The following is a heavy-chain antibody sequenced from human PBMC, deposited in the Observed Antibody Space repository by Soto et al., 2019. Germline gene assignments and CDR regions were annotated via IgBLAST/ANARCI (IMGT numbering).Heavy chain of an antibody. CDR2: IIPFLGVT. J-gene: IGHJ4*02. CDR1: GGTYSPYT. CDR3: ARDWESSVSTWSFGGW. D-gene: IGHD3-16*01. V-gene: IGHV1-69*08. Sequence: QVPLVQSGAEVKKPGSSVKVSCKSSGGTYSPYTINWVRQAPGQGLEWMGRIIPFLGVTNYGLKFQARVTITADKATNTAYMELRGLRFEDTAVYYCARDWESSVSTWSFGGWWGRGTLVTVSS.